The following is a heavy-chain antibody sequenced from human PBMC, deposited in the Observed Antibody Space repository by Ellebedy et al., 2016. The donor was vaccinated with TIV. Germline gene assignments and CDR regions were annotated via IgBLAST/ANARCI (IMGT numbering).Heavy chain of an antibody. CDR3: ARSSLGRLRFDY. D-gene: IGHD5-12*01. CDR1: GGSVSSGSYY. Sequence: SETLSLTCTVSGGSVSSGSYYWSWIRQPPGTGLEYIGYIYYSGSTNYNPSLKSRVTISVDTSKNQFSLKLSSVTAADTAVYYCARSSLGRLRFDYWGQGTLVTVSS. CDR2: IYYSGST. V-gene: IGHV4-61*01. J-gene: IGHJ4*02.